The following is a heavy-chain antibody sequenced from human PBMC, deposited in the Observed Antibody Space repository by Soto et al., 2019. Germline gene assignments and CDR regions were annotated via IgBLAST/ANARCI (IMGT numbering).Heavy chain of an antibody. Sequence: QVQLQESGPGLVKPSGTLSLTCAVSGGSISSSNWWSWVRQPPGTGLEWIGEIYHSGSTNYNPSLRSRVTISVDKSKNQFSLKLSSVPAADTAVYYCARDCSGGSCYDGSDWFDPWGQGTLVTVSS. J-gene: IGHJ5*02. V-gene: IGHV4-4*02. D-gene: IGHD2-15*01. CDR3: ARDCSGGSCYDGSDWFDP. CDR1: GGSISSSNW. CDR2: IYHSGST.